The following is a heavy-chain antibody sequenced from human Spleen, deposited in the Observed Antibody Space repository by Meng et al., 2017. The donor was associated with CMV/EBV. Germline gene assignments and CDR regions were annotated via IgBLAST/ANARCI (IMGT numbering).Heavy chain of an antibody. D-gene: IGHD7-27*01. CDR1: GYTFTDSF. V-gene: IGHV1-2*02. J-gene: IGHJ4*02. Sequence: ASVKVSCKASGYTFTDSFIHWVRQAPGQGLEWMGWINPKSGGTNYAQKFQGRVTMTRDTSISTAYMELRRLKSDDTAVYYCARDNNWGPDYWGQGTLVTVSS. CDR2: INPKSGGT. CDR3: ARDNNWGPDY.